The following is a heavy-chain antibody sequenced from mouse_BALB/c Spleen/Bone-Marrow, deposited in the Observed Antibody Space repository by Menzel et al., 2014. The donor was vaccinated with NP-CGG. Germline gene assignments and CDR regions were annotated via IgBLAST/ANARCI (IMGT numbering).Heavy chain of an antibody. CDR2: ISSGGSSS. CDR1: GFTFSSFG. CDR3: ARGGLRDYFAY. V-gene: IGHV5-17*02. J-gene: IGHJ2*01. Sequence: EVMLVESGGGLVQSGGSRKLSCAASGFTFSSFGMHWVRQAPEKGLEWVAYISSGGSSSYFADTMKGRLTISRDNPKNTLFLQLTSLRSEDTAIYYCARGGLRDYFAYWGQGTTLTVSS. D-gene: IGHD2-2*01.